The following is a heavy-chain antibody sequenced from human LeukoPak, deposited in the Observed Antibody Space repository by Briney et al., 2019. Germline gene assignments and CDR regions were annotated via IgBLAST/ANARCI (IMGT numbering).Heavy chain of an antibody. CDR1: GGSISSSSYY. J-gene: IGHJ5*02. CDR2: IYYSGST. D-gene: IGHD2-2*01. V-gene: IGHV4-39*07. Sequence: SETLSLTCTVSGGSISSSSYYWGWIRQPPGKGLEWIGSIYYSGSTYYNPSLKSRVTISVDTSKNQFSLKLSSVTAADTAVYYCARALGPYCSSTSCSPWGNWFDPWGQGTQVTVSS. CDR3: ARALGPYCSSTSCSPWGNWFDP.